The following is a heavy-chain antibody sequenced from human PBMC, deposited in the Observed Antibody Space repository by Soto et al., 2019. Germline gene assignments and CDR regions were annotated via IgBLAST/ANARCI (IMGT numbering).Heavy chain of an antibody. V-gene: IGHV5-51*01. CDR3: ARHWDIVATNDAFDI. D-gene: IGHD5-12*01. CDR2: IYPGDSKT. J-gene: IGHJ3*02. CDR1: GFSFTTYW. Sequence: GESLKISCKGSGFSFTTYWIAWVRQMPGKGLEWMGIIYPGDSKTRYSPSFQGQVTISADKSISTAYLQWSSLKASDTAMYYCARHWDIVATNDAFDIWGQGTMVT.